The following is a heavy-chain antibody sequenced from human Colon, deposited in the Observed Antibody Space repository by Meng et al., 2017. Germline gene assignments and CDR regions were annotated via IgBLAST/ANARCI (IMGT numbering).Heavy chain of an antibody. V-gene: IGHV1-8*01. CDR3: ARGGYYYDSSGFRAALDY. J-gene: IGHJ4*02. D-gene: IGHD3-22*01. CDR2: MKPDSGDT. Sequence: QVQTVQSVAEMKKPGASVKVPCMSPVYTFTTYDINWVRQATGQGLEWMGWMKPDSGDTGYAQKFQGRLTMTRDTSIRAAYKELTSLRSEDTAVYYCARGGYYYDSSGFRAALDYWGQGALVTVSS. CDR1: VYTFTTYD.